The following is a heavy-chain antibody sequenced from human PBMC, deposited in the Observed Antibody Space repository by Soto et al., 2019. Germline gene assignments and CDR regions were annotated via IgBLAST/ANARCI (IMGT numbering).Heavy chain of an antibody. CDR1: GGSISSCGYH. CDR2: IYYSGT. CDR3: ARGVRD. J-gene: IGHJ4*02. V-gene: IGHV4-31*03. Sequence: SQTRSLTCSVSGGSISSCGYHWSWIRQHPGKGLEWIGYIYYSGTSYNPSLKSRVTISVDTSKNQFSLKLSSVTAADTAVYFCARGVRDWGQGTLVTVS. D-gene: IGHD3-10*01.